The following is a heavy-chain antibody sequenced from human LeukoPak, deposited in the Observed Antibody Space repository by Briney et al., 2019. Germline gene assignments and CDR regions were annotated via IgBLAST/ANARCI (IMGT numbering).Heavy chain of an antibody. CDR1: GGSVSSGSYH. D-gene: IGHD5/OR15-5a*01. V-gene: IGHV4-61*01. J-gene: IGHJ6*04. CDR2: NYYSGST. Sequence: SETLSLTCTVSGGSVSSGSYHWSWIRQPPGKGLEWIGYNYYSGSTNYNPSLKSRVTISVDTSKNQFSLKLSSVAAADTAVDYCARGDCDSVTRTYYYYYYGMDVWGKGTTVTVSS. CDR3: ARGDCDSVTRTYYYYYYGMDV.